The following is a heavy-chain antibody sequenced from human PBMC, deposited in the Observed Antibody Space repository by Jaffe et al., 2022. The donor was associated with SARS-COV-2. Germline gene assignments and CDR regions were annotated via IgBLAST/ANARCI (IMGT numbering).Heavy chain of an antibody. V-gene: IGHV2-5*02. CDR1: GFSLSTSGVG. J-gene: IGHJ4*02. CDR2: IYWDDDK. Sequence: QITLKESGPTLVKPTQTLTLTCTFSGFSLSTSGVGVGWIRQPPGKALEWLALIYWDDDKRYSPSLKSRLTITKDTSKNQVVLTMTNMDPVDTATYYCALCLNTYSSSWTENFDYWGQGTLVTVSS. D-gene: IGHD6-13*01. CDR3: ALCLNTYSSSWTENFDY.